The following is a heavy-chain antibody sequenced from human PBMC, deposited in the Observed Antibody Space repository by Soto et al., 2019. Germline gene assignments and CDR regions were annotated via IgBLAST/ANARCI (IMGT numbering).Heavy chain of an antibody. CDR3: ARDVGAGSMARGPGYNWFDP. CDR1: GGSISSGGYY. D-gene: IGHD3-10*01. CDR2: IYYSGST. J-gene: IGHJ5*02. Sequence: SETLSLTCTVSGGSISSGGYYWSWIRQHPGKGLEWIGYIYYSGSTYYNPSLKSRVTISVDTSKNQFSLKLSSVTAADTAVYYCARDVGAGSMARGPGYNWFDPWGQGTLVTVSS. V-gene: IGHV4-31*03.